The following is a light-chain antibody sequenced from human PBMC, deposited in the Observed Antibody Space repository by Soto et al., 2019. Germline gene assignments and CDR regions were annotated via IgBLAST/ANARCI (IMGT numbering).Light chain of an antibody. CDR2: GAS. CDR1: QSVSSN. Sequence: EIVMTQSPPTLSVSPGERATLSCRASQSVSSNLAWYQQTPGQAPRLLIYGASTRATGVPARFSGSGSGTGFTLTISSLQSEDFAVYYCQQYNSWPLTFGGGTKVEIK. J-gene: IGKJ4*01. V-gene: IGKV3-15*01. CDR3: QQYNSWPLT.